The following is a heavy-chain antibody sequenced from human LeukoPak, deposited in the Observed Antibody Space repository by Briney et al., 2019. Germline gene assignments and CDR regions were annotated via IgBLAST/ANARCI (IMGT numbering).Heavy chain of an antibody. Sequence: ASVKVSCKASGYTFTGYYMHWVRQAPGQGLEWMGWINPNSGGANHTQNFQGRVTMTRDTSISTAYMELTRLRSDDTAVYYCARPGNYDSSYFHAFDIWGQGTMVTVSS. CDR3: ARPGNYDSSYFHAFDI. J-gene: IGHJ3*02. CDR1: GYTFTGYY. V-gene: IGHV1-2*02. D-gene: IGHD3-22*01. CDR2: INPNSGGA.